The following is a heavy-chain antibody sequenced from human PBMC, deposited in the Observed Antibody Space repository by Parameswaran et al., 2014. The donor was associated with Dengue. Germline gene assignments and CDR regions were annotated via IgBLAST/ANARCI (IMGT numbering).Heavy chain of an antibody. D-gene: IGHD3-10*01. Sequence: WIRQPPGKGLEFIATIFYSGSTFYNPSLRSRVSLSVDTSKNQFSLDLNSVTVADTAIYYCARRATFGSTVFDSWGQGTLVTVSS. J-gene: IGHJ4*02. V-gene: IGHV4-39*01. CDR3: ARRATFGSTVFDS. CDR2: IFYSGST.